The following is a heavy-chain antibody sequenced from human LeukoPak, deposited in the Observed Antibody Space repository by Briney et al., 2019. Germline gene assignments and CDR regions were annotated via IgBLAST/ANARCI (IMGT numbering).Heavy chain of an antibody. Sequence: GGSLRPSCAASGFTFSSYSMNWARQAPGKGLEWVSSISSSSSYIYYADSVKGRFTISRDNAKNSLYLQMNSLRAEDTAVYYCARVDTATFDYWGQGTLVTVSS. J-gene: IGHJ4*02. D-gene: IGHD5-18*01. V-gene: IGHV3-21*01. CDR1: GFTFSSYS. CDR3: ARVDTATFDY. CDR2: ISSSSSYI.